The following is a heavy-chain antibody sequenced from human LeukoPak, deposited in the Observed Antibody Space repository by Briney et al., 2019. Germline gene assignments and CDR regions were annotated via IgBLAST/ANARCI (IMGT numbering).Heavy chain of an antibody. V-gene: IGHV4-39*01. Sequence: SETLSLTCTVSGGSISSSSYYWGWIRQPPGNGLEWIGSIYYSGSTYYNPSLKSRVTISVDTSKNQFSLKLSSVTAADTAVYYCARHATTVTTTGGNFDYWGQGTLVTVSS. CDR1: GGSISSSSYY. CDR2: IYYSGST. D-gene: IGHD4-17*01. J-gene: IGHJ4*02. CDR3: ARHATTVTTTGGNFDY.